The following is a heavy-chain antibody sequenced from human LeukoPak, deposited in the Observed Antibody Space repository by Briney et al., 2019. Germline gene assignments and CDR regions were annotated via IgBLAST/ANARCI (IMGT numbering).Heavy chain of an antibody. J-gene: IGHJ5*02. CDR2: ISSSSSYI. D-gene: IGHD3-16*01. V-gene: IGHV3-21*01. CDR1: GFTFSSYS. Sequence: GGSLRLSCAASGFTFSSYSMNWVRQAPGKGLEWVSSISSSSSYIYYADSVKGRFTISRDNAKNSLYLQMNSLRAEDTAVYYCAKEVRGGWFDPWGQGTLVTVSS. CDR3: AKEVRGGWFDP.